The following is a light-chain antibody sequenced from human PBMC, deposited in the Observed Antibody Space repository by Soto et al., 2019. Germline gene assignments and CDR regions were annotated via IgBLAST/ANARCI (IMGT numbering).Light chain of an antibody. CDR2: TNN. CDR1: NSNIGSNS. V-gene: IGLV1-44*01. J-gene: IGLJ2*01. Sequence: QSVLTQPPSVSGTPGQRVTISCSGSNSNIGSNSVNWYQHVPGTAPKLLIHTNNLRPSGIPDRFSGSRSGTSASLDITDLQSEDETEYYCVAWDDSRKAVIFGGGTKLTVL. CDR3: VAWDDSRKAVI.